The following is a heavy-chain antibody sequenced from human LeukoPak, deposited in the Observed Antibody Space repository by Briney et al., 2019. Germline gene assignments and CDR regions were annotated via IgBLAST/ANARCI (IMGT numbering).Heavy chain of an antibody. CDR3: AGSPIRGYSYGYPPGDYYYYYYYMDV. J-gene: IGHJ6*03. V-gene: IGHV3-30*03. CDR2: ISYDGSNK. D-gene: IGHD5-18*01. CDR1: GFTFSSYG. Sequence: GGSLRLSCAASGFTFSSYGMHWVRQAPGKGLEWVAVISYDGSNKYYADSVKGRFTISRDNSKNTLYLQMNSLRAEDTAVYYCAGSPIRGYSYGYPPGDYYYYYYYMDVWGKGTTVTVSS.